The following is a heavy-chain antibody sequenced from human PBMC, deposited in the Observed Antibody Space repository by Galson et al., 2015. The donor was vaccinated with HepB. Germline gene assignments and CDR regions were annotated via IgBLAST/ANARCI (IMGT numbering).Heavy chain of an antibody. V-gene: IGHV3-30*04. CDR1: GFTFSSYA. Sequence: SLRLSCAASGFTFSSYAMHWVRQAPGKGLEWVAVISYDGSNKYYADSVKGRFTISRDNSKNTLYLQMNSLRAEDTAVYYCAREAAYCGGDCPAYAFDIWGQGTMVTVSS. CDR2: ISYDGSNK. J-gene: IGHJ3*02. D-gene: IGHD2-21*02. CDR3: AREAAYCGGDCPAYAFDI.